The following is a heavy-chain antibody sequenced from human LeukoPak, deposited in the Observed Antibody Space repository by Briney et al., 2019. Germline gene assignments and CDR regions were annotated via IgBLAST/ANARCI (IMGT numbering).Heavy chain of an antibody. D-gene: IGHD4-17*01. CDR2: IYYSGNT. V-gene: IGHV4-59*08. Sequence: SETLSLTCTVSGGSISSYYWSWIRQPPGKGLEWIGYIYYSGNTNYNPSLKSRVTISVDTSKNQFSLKLSSVTAADTAVYYCARVTLPPTVTTYFDYWGQGTLVTVSS. CDR3: ARVTLPPTVTTYFDY. CDR1: GGSISSYY. J-gene: IGHJ4*02.